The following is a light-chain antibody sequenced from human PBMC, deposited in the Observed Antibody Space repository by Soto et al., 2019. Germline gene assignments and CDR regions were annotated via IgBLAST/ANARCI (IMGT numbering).Light chain of an antibody. CDR2: EVS. CDR1: SSDVGSYNV. CDR3: CSYAGSSSAYV. Sequence: QSALTQPAPVSGSPGQSITISCTGTSSDVGSYNVVSWYQQHPGKAPKLLIYEVSKRPSGVSDRFSGSKSGNTASLTISGLQAEDEADYHCCSYAGSSSAYVFGTGTKVTVL. V-gene: IGLV2-23*02. J-gene: IGLJ1*01.